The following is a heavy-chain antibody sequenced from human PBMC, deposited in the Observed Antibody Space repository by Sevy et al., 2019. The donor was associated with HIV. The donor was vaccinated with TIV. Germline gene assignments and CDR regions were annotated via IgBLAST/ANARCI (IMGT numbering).Heavy chain of an antibody. D-gene: IGHD3-22*01. Sequence: GGSLRLSCAASGFTFSSYAMSWVRQAPGKGLEWVSAISGSGGSTYYADSVKGRFTISRDTSKNTLYLQMNSLRAEDTAVYYCARRRGVVVISDAFDIWGQGTMVTVSS. CDR1: GFTFSSYA. CDR2: ISGSGGST. V-gene: IGHV3-23*01. CDR3: ARRRGVVVISDAFDI. J-gene: IGHJ3*02.